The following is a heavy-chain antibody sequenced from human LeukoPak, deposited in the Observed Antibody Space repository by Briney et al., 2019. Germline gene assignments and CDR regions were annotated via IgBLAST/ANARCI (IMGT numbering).Heavy chain of an antibody. J-gene: IGHJ3*02. D-gene: IGHD2-15*01. CDR1: GGSINSYY. Sequence: SETLSLTCTVSGGSINSYYWSWIRQPAGKGLEWIGRIYTSGSTNYNPSLKSRVTMSVDTSKNQFSLKLSSVTAADTAVYYCARVIAATLDAFDIWSQGTMVTVSS. CDR2: IYTSGST. CDR3: ARVIAATLDAFDI. V-gene: IGHV4-4*07.